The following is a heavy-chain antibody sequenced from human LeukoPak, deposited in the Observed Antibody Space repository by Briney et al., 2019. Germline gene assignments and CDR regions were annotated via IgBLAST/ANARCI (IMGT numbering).Heavy chain of an antibody. CDR1: GFAFTGYG. Sequence: GGSLRLSCTTSGFAFTGYGLNWVRQAPGRGLEWVSGISISGGSTYYADSVKGRFTISRDNSKNTLFLQMNSLRAEDTAVYYCAKDSSNIMGARLDYWGQGTLVTVSS. D-gene: IGHD1-26*01. J-gene: IGHJ4*02. CDR2: ISISGGST. V-gene: IGHV3-23*01. CDR3: AKDSSNIMGARLDY.